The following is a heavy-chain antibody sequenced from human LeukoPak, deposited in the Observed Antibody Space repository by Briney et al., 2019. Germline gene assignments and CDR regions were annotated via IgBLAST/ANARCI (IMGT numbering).Heavy chain of an antibody. CDR1: GFTFSSYE. D-gene: IGHD3-10*01. CDR2: ISSSGSTI. Sequence: PGGSLRLSCAASGFTFSSYEMNWVRQAPVKGLEWVSYISSSGSTIYYADSVKGRFTISRDNAKNSLYLQMNSLRAEDTAVYYCARDAMVRGVISRWDYWGQGTLVTVSS. J-gene: IGHJ4*02. V-gene: IGHV3-48*03. CDR3: ARDAMVRGVISRWDY.